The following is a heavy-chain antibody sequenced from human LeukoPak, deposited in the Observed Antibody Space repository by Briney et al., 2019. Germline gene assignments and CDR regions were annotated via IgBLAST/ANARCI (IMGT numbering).Heavy chain of an antibody. Sequence: TGGSLRLSCAAPGFTLEDYAMPWVRQAPGRGVEWDSGISWNSGSIDYADSVKGRLTISRDNAKNSLYLQMNSLRAEDTALYCCAKDIAYDPNDAFDIWGQGTMVTVSS. V-gene: IGHV3-9*01. CDR3: AKDIAYDPNDAFDI. CDR2: ISWNSGSI. J-gene: IGHJ3*02. D-gene: IGHD5-12*01. CDR1: GFTLEDYA.